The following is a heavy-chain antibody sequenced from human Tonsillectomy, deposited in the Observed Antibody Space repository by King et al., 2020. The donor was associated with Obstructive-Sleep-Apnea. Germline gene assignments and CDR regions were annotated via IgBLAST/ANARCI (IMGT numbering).Heavy chain of an antibody. CDR2: ISAYNGNT. CDR3: ARDLLNYDILTAYYEDY. Sequence: DQLVQSGAEVKKPGASVKVSCKASGYTFTSYGIIWVRQAPGQGLEWMGWISAYNGNTNYAQKFQGRVTMTTDTSTTTAYMELRSLRSDDTAVYYCARDLLNYDILTAYYEDYWGQGTLVTVSS. CDR1: GYTFTSYG. D-gene: IGHD3-9*01. J-gene: IGHJ4*02. V-gene: IGHV1-18*01.